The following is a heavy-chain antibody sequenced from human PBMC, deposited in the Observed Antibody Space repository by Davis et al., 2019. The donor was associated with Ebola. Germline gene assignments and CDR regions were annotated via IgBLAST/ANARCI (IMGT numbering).Heavy chain of an antibody. V-gene: IGHV3-21*01. CDR3: ARDRPITGTTGGWFDP. CDR2: ISSSSSYI. CDR1: GFTFSSYS. D-gene: IGHD1-7*01. Sequence: PGGSLRLSCAASGFTFSSYSMNWVRQAPGKGLEWVSSISSSSSYIYYADSVKGRFTISRDNAKNSLYLQMNSLRAEDTAVYYCARDRPITGTTGGWFDPWGQGTLVTVSS. J-gene: IGHJ5*02.